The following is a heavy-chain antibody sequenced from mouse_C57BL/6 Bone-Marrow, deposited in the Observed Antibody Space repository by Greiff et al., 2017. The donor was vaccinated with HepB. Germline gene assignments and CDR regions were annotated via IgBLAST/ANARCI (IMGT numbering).Heavy chain of an antibody. V-gene: IGHV1-15*01. J-gene: IGHJ4*01. CDR2: IDPETGGT. D-gene: IGHD4-1*01. CDR3: TRRGTGKENAMDY. CDR1: GYTFTDYE. Sequence: QVQLQQSGAELVRPGASVTLSCKASGYTFTDYEMHWVKQTPVHGLEWIGAIDPETGGTAYNQKFKGKAILTADKSSSTAYMELRSLTSEDSAVYYCTRRGTGKENAMDYWGQGTSVTVSS.